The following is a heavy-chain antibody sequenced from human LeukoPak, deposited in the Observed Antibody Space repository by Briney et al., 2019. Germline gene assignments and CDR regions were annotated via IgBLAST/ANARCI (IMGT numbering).Heavy chain of an antibody. CDR2: MNPNSGNT. Sequence: ASVKVSCKASGYTFTSYGINWVRQATGQGLEWMGWMNPNSGNTGYAQKFQGRVTMTRNTSISTAYMELSSLRSEDTAVYYCARARGYDFWSGYLNWFDPWGQGTLVTVSS. J-gene: IGHJ5*02. V-gene: IGHV1-8*01. CDR1: GYTFTSYG. D-gene: IGHD3-3*01. CDR3: ARARGYDFWSGYLNWFDP.